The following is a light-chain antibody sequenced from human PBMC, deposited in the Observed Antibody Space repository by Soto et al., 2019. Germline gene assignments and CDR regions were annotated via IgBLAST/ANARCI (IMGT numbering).Light chain of an antibody. Sequence: EIVMTQSPDTLSVSPGERATLSCRASQSISSNLAWYQQKPCQAPRLLIYGASTRATGLPARFSGSGSGTEFTLTISSLQSEYFAVYYCQHYNNWWTFGQGTKVEI. CDR3: QHYNNWWT. CDR1: QSISSN. V-gene: IGKV3-15*01. CDR2: GAS. J-gene: IGKJ1*01.